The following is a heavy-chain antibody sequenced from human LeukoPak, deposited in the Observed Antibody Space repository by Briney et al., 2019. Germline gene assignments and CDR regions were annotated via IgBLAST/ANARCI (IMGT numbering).Heavy chain of an antibody. J-gene: IGHJ4*02. V-gene: IGHV1-2*02. D-gene: IGHD3-22*01. CDR3: GLVLRYDDSSGYYAY. CDR1: GYTFTGHY. CDR2: INPNMGGT. Sequence: ASVKVSCKASGYTFTGHYMHWVRQAPGQGLEWMGCINPNMGGTNYAQTLHGRVTMTRDTSSSIVYMDVSGLRADDTAGCYCGLVLRYDDSSGYYAYWGQGTLVTVSS.